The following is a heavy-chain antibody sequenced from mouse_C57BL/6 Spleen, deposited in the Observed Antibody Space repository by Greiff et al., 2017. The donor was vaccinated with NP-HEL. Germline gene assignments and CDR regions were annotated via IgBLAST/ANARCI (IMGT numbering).Heavy chain of an antibody. CDR1: GFTFSDYG. J-gene: IGHJ2*01. Sequence: EVKVEESGGGLVKPGGSLKLSCAASGFTFSDYGMHWVRQAPEKGLEWVAYISSGSSTIYYADTVKGRFTISRDNAKNTLFLQMTSLRSEDTAMYYCARDSSGYGNYWGQGTTLTVSS. D-gene: IGHD3-2*02. CDR2: ISSGSSTI. CDR3: ARDSSGYGNY. V-gene: IGHV5-17*01.